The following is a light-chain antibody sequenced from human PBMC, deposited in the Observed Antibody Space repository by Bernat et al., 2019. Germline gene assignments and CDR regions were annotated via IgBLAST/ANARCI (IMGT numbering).Light chain of an antibody. CDR3: QQYHVYPPT. Sequence: DIQMTQSPTLLSASVGDKVTITCRASQDISISLAWFQQKPGRAPKSLIYSASILQSEFPSKFSGSGYGTDFSLTISSLHPGDSATYYCQQYHVYPPTFGQGTKVGIK. J-gene: IGKJ1*01. CDR1: QDISIS. V-gene: IGKV1-16*02. CDR2: SAS.